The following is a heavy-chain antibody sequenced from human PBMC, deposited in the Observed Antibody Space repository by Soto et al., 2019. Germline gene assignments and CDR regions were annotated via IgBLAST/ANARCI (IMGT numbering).Heavy chain of an antibody. Sequence: GGSLRLSCAASGFTFSSYSMNWVRQAPGKGLERVSYISSSSSTIYYADSVKGRSTISRDNAKNSLYLQMNSLRDEDTAVYYCARDADEQLAGTYYYYYGMDVWGQGTTVTVSS. CDR1: GFTFSSYS. J-gene: IGHJ6*02. CDR2: ISSSSSTI. CDR3: ARDADEQLAGTYYYYYGMDV. D-gene: IGHD6-6*01. V-gene: IGHV3-48*02.